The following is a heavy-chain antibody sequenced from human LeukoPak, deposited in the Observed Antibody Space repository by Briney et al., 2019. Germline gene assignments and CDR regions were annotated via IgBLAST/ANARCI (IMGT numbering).Heavy chain of an antibody. CDR1: GGSISSYY. J-gene: IGHJ3*02. D-gene: IGHD5-12*01. Sequence: SETLSLTCTVSGGSISSYYWSWIRQPAGKGLEWLRRIYTSGSTNYNPSLKSRVTMSVDTSKNQFSLKLSSVTAADTAVYYCARPKYSGYDYEAFDIWGQGTMVTVSS. CDR2: IYTSGST. CDR3: ARPKYSGYDYEAFDI. V-gene: IGHV4-4*07.